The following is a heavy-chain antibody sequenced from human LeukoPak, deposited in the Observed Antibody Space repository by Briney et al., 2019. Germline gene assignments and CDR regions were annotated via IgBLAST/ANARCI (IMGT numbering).Heavy chain of an antibody. CDR3: ARVSLSVHYYGSSGYSHLDY. Sequence: ASVKVSCKASGYTFTDYYMHWVRQAPGQGLEWMGWINPNSGGTNYAQKFQGRVTMTRDTSISTAYMELSRLRSDDTAVYFCARVSLSVHYYGSSGYSHLDYSAEGTLVTGFS. CDR1: GYTFTDYY. CDR2: INPNSGGT. J-gene: IGHJ4*02. V-gene: IGHV1-2*02. D-gene: IGHD3-22*01.